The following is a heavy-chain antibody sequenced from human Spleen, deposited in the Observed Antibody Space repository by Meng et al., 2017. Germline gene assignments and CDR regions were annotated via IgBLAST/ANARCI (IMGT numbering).Heavy chain of an antibody. CDR2: ISGRGGGT. CDR1: GFTFSSYW. D-gene: IGHD6-19*01. J-gene: IGHJ5*01. Sequence: GGSLRLSCAASGFTFSSYWMSWVRQAPGKGLEWVSVISGRGGGTYYADSVKGRFTISRDNAKNSLYLQMNSLRAEDTAVYYCARNSGWRYNWFDFWGQGTLVTVSS. V-gene: IGHV3-23*01. CDR3: ARNSGWRYNWFDF.